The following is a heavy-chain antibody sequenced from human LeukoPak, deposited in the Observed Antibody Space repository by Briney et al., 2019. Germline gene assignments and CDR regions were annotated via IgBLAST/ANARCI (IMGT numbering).Heavy chain of an antibody. CDR3: ARDGDIAARRTHYYYYYMDV. D-gene: IGHD2-15*01. CDR1: GGSISSYY. V-gene: IGHV4-59*08. J-gene: IGHJ6*03. CDR2: IYYSGST. Sequence: PSETLSLTCTVSGGSISSYYWSWIRQPPGKGLEWIGYIYYSGSTNYNPSLKSRVTISVDTSKNQFSLKLSSVTAADTAVYYCARDGDIAARRTHYYYYYMDVWGKGTTVTISS.